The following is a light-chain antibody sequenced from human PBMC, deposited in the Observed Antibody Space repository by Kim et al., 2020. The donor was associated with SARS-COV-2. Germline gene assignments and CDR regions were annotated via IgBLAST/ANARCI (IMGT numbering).Light chain of an antibody. V-gene: IGLV3-1*01. Sequence: VSPGQPASLTCAGDKLGDKYTSWYQQRPGQSPVLVIYQDTKRPSGIPERFSGSNSGNTATLTISEAQAMDEADYYCQAWDSSTVVFGGGTQLTVL. CDR1: KLGDKY. CDR2: QDT. J-gene: IGLJ3*02. CDR3: QAWDSSTVV.